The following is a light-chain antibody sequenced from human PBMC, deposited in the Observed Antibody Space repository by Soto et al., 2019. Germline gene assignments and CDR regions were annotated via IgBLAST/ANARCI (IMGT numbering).Light chain of an antibody. CDR1: QSINNY. CDR2: DAS. CDR3: QQGFSAPPWT. V-gene: IGKV1-39*01. Sequence: DIQMTQSPSYLSASVGDRVTITCRSSQSINNYLNWYQQRPGKAPKLLIYDASSLQSGVPSRFSGSGSGTDFTLTISSLQPEDLATYYCQQGFSAPPWTFGQGTKVELK. J-gene: IGKJ1*01.